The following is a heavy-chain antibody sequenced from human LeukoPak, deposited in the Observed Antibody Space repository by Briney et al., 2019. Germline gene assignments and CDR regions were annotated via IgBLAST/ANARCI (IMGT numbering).Heavy chain of an antibody. J-gene: IGHJ6*02. V-gene: IGHV3-48*03. Sequence: GGSLTLSCAASGFTFSSYEMNWVRQAPGKGLEWVSYISSSGSTIYYANSVKGRFTISRDNAKNSLYLQMNSLRAEDTAVYYCAREGYDILTAGYSARYFGMDVWGQGTTVTVSS. CDR3: AREGYDILTAGYSARYFGMDV. D-gene: IGHD3-9*01. CDR2: ISSSGSTI. CDR1: GFTFSSYE.